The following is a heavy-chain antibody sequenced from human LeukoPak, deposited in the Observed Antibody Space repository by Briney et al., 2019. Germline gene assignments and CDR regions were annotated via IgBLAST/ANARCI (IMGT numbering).Heavy chain of an antibody. V-gene: IGHV4-59*01. CDR1: GGSISSYY. CDR3: ARARYSSSWACDY. J-gene: IGHJ4*02. Sequence: SETLSLTCTVSGGSISSYYWSWIRQPPGKGLEWIGYIYYSGSTNYNPSLKSRVTISVDTSKNQFSLKLSSVTAADTAVYYCARARYSSSWACDYWGQGTLVTVSP. D-gene: IGHD6-13*01. CDR2: IYYSGST.